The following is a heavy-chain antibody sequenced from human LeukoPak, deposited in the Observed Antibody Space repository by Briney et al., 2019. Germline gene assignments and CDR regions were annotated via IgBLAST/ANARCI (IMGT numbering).Heavy chain of an antibody. Sequence: GGSLRLSCAAFGFTFSSYGMHWVRQAPGKGLEWVAVIWYDGSNKYYADSVKGRFTISRDNSKNTLYLQMNSLRAEDTAVYYCAKVGIAAAGSYFDYWGQGTLVTVSS. CDR3: AKVGIAAAGSYFDY. D-gene: IGHD6-13*01. V-gene: IGHV3-33*06. J-gene: IGHJ4*02. CDR1: GFTFSSYG. CDR2: IWYDGSNK.